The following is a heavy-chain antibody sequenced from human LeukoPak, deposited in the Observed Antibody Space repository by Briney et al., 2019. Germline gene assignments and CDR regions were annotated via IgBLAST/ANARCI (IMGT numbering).Heavy chain of an antibody. CDR2: ISGSGYST. Sequence: GGSLRLSCAASAFTFSNYAMSWVRQAPGKGLEWVSAISGSGYSTYYADSVKGRFTISRDNSKNTLYLQMNSLRAEDTAVYYCAKEAGYSGYDYPDYWGQGTLVTVSS. D-gene: IGHD5-12*01. CDR1: AFTFSNYA. V-gene: IGHV3-23*01. J-gene: IGHJ4*02. CDR3: AKEAGYSGYDYPDY.